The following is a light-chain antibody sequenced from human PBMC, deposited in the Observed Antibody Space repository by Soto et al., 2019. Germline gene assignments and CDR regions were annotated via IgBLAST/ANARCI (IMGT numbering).Light chain of an antibody. CDR1: QDIRKY. Sequence: IKTSQTLSSLSANVGDRFTITCQATQDIRKYLNWYQQKPGKAPKLLIYKASTLKSGVPSRFSGSGSGTEFTLTISSLQPDDFAAYYCQHYDSYSVAFGQGSMVDVK. CDR2: KAS. J-gene: IGKJ1*01. CDR3: QHYDSYSVA. V-gene: IGKV1-5*03.